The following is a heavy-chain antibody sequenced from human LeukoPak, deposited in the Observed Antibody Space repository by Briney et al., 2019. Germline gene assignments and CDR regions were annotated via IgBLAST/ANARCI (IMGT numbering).Heavy chain of an antibody. J-gene: IGHJ4*02. CDR2: ISGSGGST. V-gene: IGHV3-23*01. CDR3: AKGRHSGWYPHFFDY. CDR1: GFTFSSYV. D-gene: IGHD6-19*01. Sequence: GGSLRLSCAASGFTFSSYVMSWVRQAPGKGLEWVSAISGSGGSTYYADSVKGRFTISRDNSKNTLYLQMNSLRAEDTAVYYCAKGRHSGWYPHFFDYWGQGTLVTVSS.